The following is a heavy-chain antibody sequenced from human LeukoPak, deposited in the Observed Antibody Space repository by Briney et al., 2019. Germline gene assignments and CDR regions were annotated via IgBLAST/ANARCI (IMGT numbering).Heavy chain of an antibody. CDR2: IYTSGST. J-gene: IGHJ3*02. Sequence: PSETLSLTCTVSGGSISSYYWSWIRQPAGKGLEWIGRIYTSGSTNYNPSLKSRVTMSVDTSKNQFSLKLSSVTAADTAVYYCAREQNYYDSSGYFRAFDIWGQGTMVTVSS. CDR3: AREQNYYDSSGYFRAFDI. V-gene: IGHV4-4*07. CDR1: GGSISSYY. D-gene: IGHD3-22*01.